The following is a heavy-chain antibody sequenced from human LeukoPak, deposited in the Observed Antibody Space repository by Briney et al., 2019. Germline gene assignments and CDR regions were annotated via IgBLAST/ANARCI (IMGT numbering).Heavy chain of an antibody. CDR1: GYTFTSNY. Sequence: ASVKVCCKASGYTFTSNYIHWVRQAPGQGLEWMGMIYPRDGSTSYAQKFQGRVTVIRDTSTSTVHMELSGLRSEDTAVYYCARDQEGFDYWGQGTLVTVSS. CDR2: IYPRDGST. V-gene: IGHV1-46*01. J-gene: IGHJ4*02. CDR3: ARDQEGFDY.